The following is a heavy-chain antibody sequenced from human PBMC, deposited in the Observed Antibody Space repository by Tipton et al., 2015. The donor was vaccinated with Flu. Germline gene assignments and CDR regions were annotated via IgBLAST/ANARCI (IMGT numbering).Heavy chain of an antibody. D-gene: IGHD3-22*01. CDR1: TTSIGSFS. V-gene: IGHV4-4*07. J-gene: IGHJ5*02. CDR2: IFTSGDT. CDR3: ARLFRSWSSGPGWFDP. Sequence: LRLSCTVSTTSIGSFSWTWIRQPAGKEPEWIGHIFTSGDTDFNPSLKSRLTMSVDWSKKQFSLKLTSVTAADTAVYYCARLFRSWSSGPGWFDPWGQGTLVTVSS.